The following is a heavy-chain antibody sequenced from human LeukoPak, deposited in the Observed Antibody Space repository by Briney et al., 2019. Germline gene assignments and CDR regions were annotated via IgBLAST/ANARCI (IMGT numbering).Heavy chain of an antibody. CDR2: ISSSGSTI. V-gene: IGHV3-48*01. D-gene: IGHD3-22*01. J-gene: IGHJ4*02. Sequence: GGSLRLSCAASGFTFSSHSMNWVRQAPGKGLEWVSYISSSGSTIYYADSVKGRFSISRDNAKNSLHLQMNSLRAEDTAVYYCARDRYYYDSSGYYGPFDYWGQGTLVTVSS. CDR3: ARDRYYYDSSGYYGPFDY. CDR1: GFTFSSHS.